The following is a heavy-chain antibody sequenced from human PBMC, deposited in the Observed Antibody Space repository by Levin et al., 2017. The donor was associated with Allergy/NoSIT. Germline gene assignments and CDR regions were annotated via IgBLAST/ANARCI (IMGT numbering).Heavy chain of an antibody. V-gene: IGHV2-5*01. Sequence: TLSLTCTFSGFSLTTSGVGVGWIRQPPGKALEWLALIKWNDDKRYSPSLKSRLTITKDTSKNQVVLSVTYMDPVDTATYYCAHNPYDYGWGSYRPDAPCDYWGQGILVTVSS. J-gene: IGHJ4*02. D-gene: IGHD3-16*02. CDR2: IKWNDDK. CDR3: AHNPYDYGWGSYRPDAPCDY. CDR1: GFSLTTSGVG.